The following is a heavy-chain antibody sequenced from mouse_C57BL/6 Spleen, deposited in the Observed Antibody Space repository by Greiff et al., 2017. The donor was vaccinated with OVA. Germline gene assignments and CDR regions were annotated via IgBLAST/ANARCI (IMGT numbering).Heavy chain of an antibody. J-gene: IGHJ3*01. CDR1: GFTFSSYA. CDR2: ISSGGDYI. D-gene: IGHD2-2*01. CDR3: TRVDGYDGFAY. V-gene: IGHV5-9-1*02. Sequence: EVQRVESGEGLVKPGGSLKLSCAASGFTFSSYAMSWVRQTPEKRLEWVAYISSGGDYIYYADTVKGRFTISRDNASNTLYLQMSSLKSEDTAMYYCTRVDGYDGFAYWGQGTLVTVSA.